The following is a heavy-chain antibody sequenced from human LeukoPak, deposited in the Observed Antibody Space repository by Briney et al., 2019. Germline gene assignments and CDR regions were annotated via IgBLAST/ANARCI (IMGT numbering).Heavy chain of an antibody. Sequence: GGSLRLSSAASGFTFSSAMHWVRQAPGKGLEWVAVISYDGSNKYYADYVQGRFTISRDNSKNTLYLQMNSLRAEDTAVYYCARDEDDRSEESLFQHWGQGTLVTVSS. CDR2: ISYDGSNK. J-gene: IGHJ1*01. CDR3: ARDEDDRSEESLFQH. CDR1: GFTFSSA. D-gene: IGHD3-10*01. V-gene: IGHV3-30-3*01.